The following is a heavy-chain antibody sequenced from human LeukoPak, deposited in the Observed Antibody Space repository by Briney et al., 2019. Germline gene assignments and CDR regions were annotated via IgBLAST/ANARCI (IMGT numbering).Heavy chain of an antibody. CDR2: IYYSGST. Sequence: SETLSLTCTVSGGSISSYYWSWIRQPPGKGLEWIGYIYYSGSTNYNPSLKSRVTISVDTSKNQFSLKLSTVTAADTAVYYCARDPGLVADDAFDIWGQGTMVTVSS. D-gene: IGHD2-15*01. V-gene: IGHV4-59*01. CDR3: ARDPGLVADDAFDI. CDR1: GGSISSYY. J-gene: IGHJ3*02.